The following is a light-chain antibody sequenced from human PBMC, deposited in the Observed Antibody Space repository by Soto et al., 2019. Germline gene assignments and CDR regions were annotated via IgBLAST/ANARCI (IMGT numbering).Light chain of an antibody. V-gene: IGKV3-15*01. J-gene: IGKJ1*01. CDR2: GAS. CDR3: QQYNNWPLT. CDR1: QSVSSN. Sequence: DIVMTQSPATLSVSPGERATLSCRASQSVSSNLAWYQQKPGQAPRLVIYGASTRATGIPARFSGSGSGTEFTLTISSLQSEDFAVYYCQQYNNWPLTFGQGTKVDIK.